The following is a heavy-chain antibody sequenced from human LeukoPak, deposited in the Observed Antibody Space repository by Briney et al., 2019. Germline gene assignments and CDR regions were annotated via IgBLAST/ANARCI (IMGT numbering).Heavy chain of an antibody. CDR3: ARTVTATNWFDP. CDR1: GGTFSSYA. V-gene: IGHV1-69*04. CDR2: IIPILGIA. Sequence: GSSVKVSCKASGGTFSSYAISWVRQAPGQGLEWMGRIIPILGIANYAQKFQGRVTITADKSTSTAYMELSSLRSEDTAVYYCARTVTATNWFDPWGQGTLVTVSS. J-gene: IGHJ5*02. D-gene: IGHD2-21*02.